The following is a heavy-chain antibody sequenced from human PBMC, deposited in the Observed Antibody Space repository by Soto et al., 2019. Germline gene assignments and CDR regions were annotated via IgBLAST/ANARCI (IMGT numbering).Heavy chain of an antibody. V-gene: IGHV4-59*01. CDR3: ARAILWQLAVSCFDP. Sequence: SETLSLTCTVSGGSISSYYWSWIRQPPGKGLEWIGYIYYSGSTNYNPSLKSRVTISVDTSKNQFSLKLSSVTAADTAVYYCARAILWQLAVSCFDPWGQGTLVTVSS. CDR2: IYYSGST. D-gene: IGHD6-6*01. CDR1: GGSISSYY. J-gene: IGHJ5*02.